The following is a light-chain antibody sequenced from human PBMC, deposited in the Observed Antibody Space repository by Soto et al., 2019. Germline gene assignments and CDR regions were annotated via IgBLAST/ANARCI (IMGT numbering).Light chain of an antibody. V-gene: IGKV3-20*01. CDR3: QQYDSSPIT. Sequence: EIVFTQSPCTLSLSPFDRSTLSCRASQSVSSSYLAWYQQKPGQAPSLLIYGASRRATGIPDRFSGSGSGTDFTLTISRLEPEDFAVYYCQQYDSSPITFGQGTRLEIK. CDR1: QSVSSSY. J-gene: IGKJ5*01. CDR2: GAS.